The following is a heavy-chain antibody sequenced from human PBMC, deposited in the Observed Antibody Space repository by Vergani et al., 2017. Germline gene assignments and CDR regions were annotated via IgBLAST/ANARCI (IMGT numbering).Heavy chain of an antibody. CDR1: GFTFSSYA. V-gene: IGHV3-23*01. CDR3: AKGLYYDFWSGYRAFDI. Sequence: EVQLLESGGGLVQPGGSLRLSCAASGFTFSSYAMSWVRQAPGKGLEWVSAISGSGGSTYYADSVKGRFTISRDNSKNTLYLQMNSLRAEDTAVSYCAKGLYYDFWSGYRAFDIWGQGTMVTVSS. J-gene: IGHJ3*02. CDR2: ISGSGGST. D-gene: IGHD3-3*01.